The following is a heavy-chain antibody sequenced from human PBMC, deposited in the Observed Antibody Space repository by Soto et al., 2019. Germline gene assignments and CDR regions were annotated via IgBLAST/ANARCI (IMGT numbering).Heavy chain of an antibody. CDR1: GFTFSTYA. V-gene: IGHV3-23*01. Sequence: EVQLLESGGGLVQPGGSLRLSCAASGFTFSTYAMGWVRQAPGKGLEWVSIIRASGTTYYADSVQGRFTISRDNSKNTLSLQMKSLRAEDRAIYYCAKDQGAGSWPYFDYWGQGTLVTVSS. CDR3: AKDQGAGSWPYFDY. J-gene: IGHJ4*02. D-gene: IGHD6-13*01. CDR2: IRASGTT.